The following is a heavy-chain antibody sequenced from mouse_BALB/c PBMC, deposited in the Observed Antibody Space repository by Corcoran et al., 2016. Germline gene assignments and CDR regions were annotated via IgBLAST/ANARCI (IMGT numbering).Heavy chain of an antibody. J-gene: IGHJ3*01. Sequence: EVQLQQSGPELVKPGASVKMSCKASGYTFTSYVMLWVKQKPGQGLEWIGYINPYNDGTKYNEKFKGKATLTSDKSSSTAYMELSSLTSEDSAVYYCAREADFFWFAYWGQGTLVTVSA. CDR1: GYTFTSYV. V-gene: IGHV1S136*01. D-gene: IGHD6-1*01. CDR3: AREADFFWFAY. CDR2: INPYNDGT.